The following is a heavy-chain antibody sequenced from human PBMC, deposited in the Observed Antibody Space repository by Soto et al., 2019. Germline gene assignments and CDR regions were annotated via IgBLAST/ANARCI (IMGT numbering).Heavy chain of an antibody. J-gene: IGHJ4*02. Sequence: EVQLVESGGGLVKPGGSLRLSCAASGFPFRSAWMSWVRQAPGAGLEWVARIKSETDGGTTDYGAPVEGRFTISRDDSKNTLDLQMNNLRTEDTAVYYCVTYDHIWGAYRYRWAYWGQGTLVTVSS. CDR2: IKSETDGGTT. CDR3: VTYDHIWGAYRYRWAY. D-gene: IGHD3-16*02. V-gene: IGHV3-15*01. CDR1: GFPFRSAW.